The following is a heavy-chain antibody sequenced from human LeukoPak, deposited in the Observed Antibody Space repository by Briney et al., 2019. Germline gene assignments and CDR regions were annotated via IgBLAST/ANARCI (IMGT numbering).Heavy chain of an antibody. CDR3: VQEGPRGLAFDI. J-gene: IGHJ3*02. CDR2: IWYDGSNK. Sequence: GGSLRLSCAASGFTFSSYGMHWVRQAPGKGLEWVAVIWYDGSNKYYADSVKGRFTISRDNSKNTLYLQMNSLRAEDTAVYYCVQEGPRGLAFDIWGQGTKVTVSS. V-gene: IGHV3-33*06. CDR1: GFTFSSYG.